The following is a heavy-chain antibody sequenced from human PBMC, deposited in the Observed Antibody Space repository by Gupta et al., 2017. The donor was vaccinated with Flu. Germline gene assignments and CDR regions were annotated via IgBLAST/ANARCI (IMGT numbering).Heavy chain of an antibody. Sequence: QVHLQESGPGLVKSSQTLSLTGTVAGASVSSGGYYWSWIRQRPGKGLEWIGYIHNSGGTVYNPSLNSRVIISEDSSNNQFSLRVTSVTAADTAVYYCARGRNYAYNWFDPWGQGTLVTVSS. J-gene: IGHJ5*02. CDR3: ARGRNYAYNWFDP. CDR1: GASVSSGGYY. D-gene: IGHD1-7*01. CDR2: IHNSGGT. V-gene: IGHV4-31*03.